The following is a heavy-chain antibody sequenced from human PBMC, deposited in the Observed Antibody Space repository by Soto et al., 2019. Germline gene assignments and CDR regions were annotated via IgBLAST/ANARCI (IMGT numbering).Heavy chain of an antibody. J-gene: IGHJ4*02. D-gene: IGHD2-8*01. V-gene: IGHV1-18*01. CDR2: ISPYNGNT. CDR1: GYTFSNFG. CDR3: ARDLFGVSVTGGGFDS. Sequence: ASVKVSCKASGYTFSNFGLSWVRQAPGQGLELMGWISPYNGNTNYAQKLQGRLTMTTDTSTSTAYMELRSLRSDDTAVYYCARDLFGVSVTGGGFDSWGQGTLVTVSS.